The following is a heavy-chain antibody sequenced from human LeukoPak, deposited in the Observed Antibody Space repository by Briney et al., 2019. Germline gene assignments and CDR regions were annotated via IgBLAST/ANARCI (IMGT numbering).Heavy chain of an antibody. V-gene: IGHV3-30*02. J-gene: IGHJ6*03. CDR3: AKETPIYDYMDV. Sequence: GGSLRLSCAASGFTFSSYGMHWVRQAPGKGLEWVAFIRYDGSNKYYADSVKGRFTISRDNSKNTLYLQMNSLRAEDTAVYYCAKETPIYDYMDVWGKGTTVTVSS. CDR2: IRYDGSNK. CDR1: GFTFSSYG.